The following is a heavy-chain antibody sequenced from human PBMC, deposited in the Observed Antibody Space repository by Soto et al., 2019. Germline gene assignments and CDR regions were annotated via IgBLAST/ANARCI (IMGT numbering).Heavy chain of an antibody. CDR3: ARYDSSGYYRTTRFDY. V-gene: IGHV4-34*01. CDR1: GGSFSGYY. J-gene: IGHJ4*02. CDR2: INHSGST. Sequence: LSLTCAVYGGSFSGYYWSWIRQPPGKGLEWIGEINHSGSTNYNPSLKSRVTISVDTSKNQFSLKLSSVTAADTAVYYCARYDSSGYYRTTRFDYWGQGTLVTVSS. D-gene: IGHD3-22*01.